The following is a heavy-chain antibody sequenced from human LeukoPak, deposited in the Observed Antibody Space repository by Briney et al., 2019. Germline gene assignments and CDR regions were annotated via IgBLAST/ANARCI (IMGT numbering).Heavy chain of an antibody. CDR2: INSDGSST. D-gene: IGHD1-26*01. V-gene: IGHV3-74*01. CDR3: ARERRVGATTYGMDV. J-gene: IGHJ6*02. CDR1: GFTFSSYW. Sequence: PGGSLRLSCAASGFTFSSYWMHWVRQAPGKGLVWVSRINSDGSSTSYADSVKGRFTISRDNAKNTLYLQMHSLRAEDTAVYYCARERRVGATTYGMDVWGQGTTVTVSS.